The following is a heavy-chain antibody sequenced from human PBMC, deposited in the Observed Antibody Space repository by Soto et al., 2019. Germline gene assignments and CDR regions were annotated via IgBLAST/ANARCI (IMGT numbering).Heavy chain of an antibody. D-gene: IGHD5-12*01. CDR2: ISGSGGST. CDR1: GFTFSSYA. CDR3: AKDRVDIVATITYHH. V-gene: IGHV3-23*01. Sequence: GGSLRLSCAASGFTFSSYAMSWVRQAPGKGLEWVSAISGSGGSTYYADSVKGRFTISRDNSKNTLYLQMNSLRAEDTAVYYCAKDRVDIVATITYHHWGQGTLVTVSS. J-gene: IGHJ5*02.